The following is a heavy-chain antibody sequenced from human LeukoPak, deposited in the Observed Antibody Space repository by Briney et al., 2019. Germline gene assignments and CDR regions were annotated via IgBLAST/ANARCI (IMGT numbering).Heavy chain of an antibody. D-gene: IGHD3-3*01. CDR1: GFTVSSNY. Sequence: GGSLRLSCAASGFTVSSNYINWVRQAPGKGLEWVSVIYSGGSTYYADSVKGRFTISRDNSKNTLYLQMNSLRAEDTAVYYCAKDYDFWSGYFDYWGQGTLATVSS. J-gene: IGHJ4*02. CDR2: IYSGGST. CDR3: AKDYDFWSGYFDY. V-gene: IGHV3-53*01.